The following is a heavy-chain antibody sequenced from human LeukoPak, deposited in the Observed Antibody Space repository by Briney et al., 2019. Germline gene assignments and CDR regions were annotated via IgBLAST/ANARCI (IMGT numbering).Heavy chain of an antibody. CDR1: GYTFSDYW. V-gene: IGHV3-74*01. Sequence: PGGTLRLSCTASGYTFSDYWMHWVRQAPGKELVWVSRTNTDGSSTTYADSVKGRFTISRDNANNTVYLEMNSLRAEVMALYYCARGMTYYYGSGKFDYWGQGSLVTVSS. J-gene: IGHJ4*02. CDR3: ARGMTYYYGSGKFDY. CDR2: TNTDGSST. D-gene: IGHD3-10*01.